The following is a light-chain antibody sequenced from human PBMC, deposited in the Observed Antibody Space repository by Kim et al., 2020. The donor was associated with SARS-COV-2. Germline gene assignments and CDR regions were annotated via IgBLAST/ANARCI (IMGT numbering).Light chain of an antibody. V-gene: IGKV3-20*01. CDR1: QSVSSSY. CDR3: QQYGSSPYT. J-gene: IGKJ2*01. CDR2: GAS. Sequence: LSPEERAARSCRASQSVSSSYLAWYQQKPGQAPRLLIYGASSRATGIPDRFSGSGSGTDFTLTISRLEPEDFAVYYCQQYGSSPYTFGQGTKLEI.